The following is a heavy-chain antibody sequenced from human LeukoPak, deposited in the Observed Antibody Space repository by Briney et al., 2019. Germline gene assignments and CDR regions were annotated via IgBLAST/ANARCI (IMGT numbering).Heavy chain of an antibody. Sequence: SETLSLTCAVYGGSFSDYYWTWIRQTPGKGLEWIGEMSPSGSSNYNPSLKSRVTISVDTSKNQFALKLRSVTAADTAVYYCARGRQDVNMILVVMAGVSYYLNVWSKGTTVTVS. V-gene: IGHV4-34*01. J-gene: IGHJ6*03. CDR2: MSPSGSS. CDR3: ARGRQDVNMILVVMAGVSYYLNV. CDR1: GGSFSDYY. D-gene: IGHD3-22*01.